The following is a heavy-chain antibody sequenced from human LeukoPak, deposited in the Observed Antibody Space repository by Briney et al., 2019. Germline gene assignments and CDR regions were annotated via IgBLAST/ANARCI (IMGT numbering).Heavy chain of an antibody. CDR2: IYTSGST. Sequence: SETLSLTCAVYGGSFSGYFWSWIRQPAGKGLEWIGRIYTSGSTTYNPSLKSRVTMSVDTSKSQFSLNLMSVTAADTAVYYCTRDTGTTGEVKFDPWGQGTLVTVSS. J-gene: IGHJ5*02. D-gene: IGHD4-17*01. CDR3: TRDTGTTGEVKFDP. CDR1: GGSFSGYF. V-gene: IGHV4-4*07.